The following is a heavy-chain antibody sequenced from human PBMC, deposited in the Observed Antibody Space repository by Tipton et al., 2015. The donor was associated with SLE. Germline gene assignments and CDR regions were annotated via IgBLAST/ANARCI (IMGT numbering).Heavy chain of an antibody. D-gene: IGHD3-22*01. Sequence: SLRLSCAASGIIVSDNYMSWVRQAPGKGLEWVSVIYSAGNTYYADSVKGRFTISRDNSKNTLYLQMNSLRAEDTAVYYCAREYYYDSKDAFDIWGQGTMVTVSS. J-gene: IGHJ3*02. CDR1: GIIVSDNY. V-gene: IGHV3-66*01. CDR3: AREYYYDSKDAFDI. CDR2: IYSAGNT.